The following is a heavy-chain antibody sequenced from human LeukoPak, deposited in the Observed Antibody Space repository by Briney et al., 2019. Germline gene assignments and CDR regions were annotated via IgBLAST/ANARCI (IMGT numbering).Heavy chain of an antibody. CDR3: ARDPCGGDCYSDY. D-gene: IGHD2-21*02. Sequence: GGSLRLSCAASGFIFSSYSMNWVRQAPGKGLEWVSYISSSSSPIYYADSVKGRFTISRDNAKNSLYLQMNSLRAEDTAVYYCARDPCGGDCYSDYWGQGTLVTVSS. CDR1: GFIFSSYS. CDR2: ISSSSSPI. J-gene: IGHJ4*02. V-gene: IGHV3-48*01.